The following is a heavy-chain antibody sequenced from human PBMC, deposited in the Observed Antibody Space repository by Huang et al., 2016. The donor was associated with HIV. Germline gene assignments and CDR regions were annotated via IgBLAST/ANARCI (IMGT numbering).Heavy chain of an antibody. Sequence: QVQLVQSGAEVKKPGASVKVSCKASGYTFSNYVINWVRQAPGQGREWMGWMNPSSGNTGYARKFQGRVTMTRSTSISTAYMELSRLRFEDTAVYYCATLPPVNYGRSGGRVRDYWGQGSLVTVSS. CDR1: GYTFSNYV. CDR2: MNPSSGNT. D-gene: IGHD2-15*01. J-gene: IGHJ4*02. CDR3: ATLPPVNYGRSGGRVRDY. V-gene: IGHV1-8*01.